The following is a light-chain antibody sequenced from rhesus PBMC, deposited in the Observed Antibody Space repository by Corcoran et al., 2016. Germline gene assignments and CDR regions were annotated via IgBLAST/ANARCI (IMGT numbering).Light chain of an antibody. V-gene: IGKV1S12*01. CDR1: QNIYSN. Sequence: DIQMTQSPSALSASVGDRVTISCRASQNIYSNLAWYQQNPGKAPKLLIYAASSLQTWIPSRFSGSGSGTDFTLTISSLQPEDSAAYYCQHYYDNPPTFGQGTKVEIK. CDR2: AAS. J-gene: IGKJ1*01. CDR3: QHYYDNPPT.